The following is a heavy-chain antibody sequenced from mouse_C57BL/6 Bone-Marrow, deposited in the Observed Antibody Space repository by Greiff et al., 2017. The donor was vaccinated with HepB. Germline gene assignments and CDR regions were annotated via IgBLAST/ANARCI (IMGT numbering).Heavy chain of an antibody. J-gene: IGHJ1*03. CDR1: GYTFTSYW. CDR3: VSSPYWYFDV. Sequence: QVQLQQPGAELVKPGASVKLSCKASGYTFTSYWMHWVKQRPGQGLKWIGMIHPNSGSTNYNEKFKSKATLTVDKSSSTAYMQLSSLTSEDSAVYYCVSSPYWYFDVWGTGTTVTVSS. CDR2: IHPNSGST. V-gene: IGHV1-64*01. D-gene: IGHD1-1*01.